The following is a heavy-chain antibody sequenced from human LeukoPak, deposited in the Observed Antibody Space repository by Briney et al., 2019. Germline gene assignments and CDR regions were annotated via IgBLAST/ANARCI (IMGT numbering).Heavy chain of an antibody. CDR3: ARTNWNYVGYYYYYMDV. CDR1: GGSISSYY. J-gene: IGHJ6*03. Sequence: PSETLSLTCTVSGGSISSYYWSWIRQPAGKGLEWIGRIYTSGSTNYNPSLKSRVTMSVDTSKNQFSLKLSSVTAADTAVYYCARTNWNYVGYYYYYMDVWGKGTTVTVSS. CDR2: IYTSGST. D-gene: IGHD1-7*01. V-gene: IGHV4-4*07.